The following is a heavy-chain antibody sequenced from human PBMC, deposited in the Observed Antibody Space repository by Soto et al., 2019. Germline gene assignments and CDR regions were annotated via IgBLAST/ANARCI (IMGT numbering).Heavy chain of an antibody. CDR1: GYTFTSYA. Sequence: QVQLVQSGAEEKKPGASVKVSCKASGYTFTSYAMHWVRQAPGQRLEWMGWINAGNGNTKYSQKFQSRDTITRDTSASTAYMELSSLRSEDTAVYYCARGSGYYYWDDYWGQGTLVTVSS. D-gene: IGHD3-22*01. J-gene: IGHJ4*02. V-gene: IGHV1-3*05. CDR2: INAGNGNT. CDR3: ARGSGYYYWDDY.